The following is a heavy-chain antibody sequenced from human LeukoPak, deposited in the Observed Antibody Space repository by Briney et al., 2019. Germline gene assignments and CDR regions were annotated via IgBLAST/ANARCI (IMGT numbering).Heavy chain of an antibody. CDR1: GYTFSSYW. V-gene: IGHV5-51*01. Sequence: GESLKNSCKGSGYTFSSYWIGWVRQMPGKGLEWMGIIYPDDSDTRYSPSFQGQVTISADKSISTAYLQWSRLKASDTAMYYGARLAYCSNDVCYSNYYYSMDVWGKGTTVTVSS. CDR2: IYPDDSDT. D-gene: IGHD2-8*01. CDR3: ARLAYCSNDVCYSNYYYSMDV. J-gene: IGHJ6*03.